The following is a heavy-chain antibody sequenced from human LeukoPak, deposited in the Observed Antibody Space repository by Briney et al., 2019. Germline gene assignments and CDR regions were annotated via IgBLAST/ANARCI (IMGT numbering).Heavy chain of an antibody. V-gene: IGHV1-2*02. D-gene: IGHD5-12*01. CDR2: INPNSGGT. Sequence: ASVTVSCKASGYTFTGYYMHWVRQAPGQGLEWIGWINPNSGGTNYAQKFQGRVTMTRDTSISTAYMELGRLRSDDTAVYYGAREGSGYDRNWFDPWGQGTLVTVSS. J-gene: IGHJ5*02. CDR3: AREGSGYDRNWFDP. CDR1: GYTFTGYY.